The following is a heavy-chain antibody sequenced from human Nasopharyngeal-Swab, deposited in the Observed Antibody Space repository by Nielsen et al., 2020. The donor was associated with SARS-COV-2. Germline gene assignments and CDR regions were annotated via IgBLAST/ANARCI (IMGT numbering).Heavy chain of an antibody. CDR2: IKEDGSEK. CDR3: ARILTIFGVVASYYFDY. Sequence: GESLKISCAASGFTFTTYWMTWVRQAPGKGLEWVANIKEDGSEKNYVDSVKGRFTISRDNAKNSLYLQMNSLRAEDTAVYYCARILTIFGVVASYYFDYWGQGTLVTVSS. CDR1: GFTFTTYW. D-gene: IGHD3-3*01. V-gene: IGHV3-7*03. J-gene: IGHJ4*02.